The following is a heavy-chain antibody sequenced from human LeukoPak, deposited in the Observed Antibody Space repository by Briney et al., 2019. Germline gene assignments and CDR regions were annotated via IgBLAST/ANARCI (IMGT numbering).Heavy chain of an antibody. CDR3: ARDDYGGNSLGI. CDR1: GYTFTSYY. V-gene: IGHV1-46*03. CDR2: INPSGGST. Sequence: ASVKVSCKASGYTFTSYYMHRVRQAPGQGLEWMGIINPSGGSTSYAQKFQGRVTMTRDTSTSTVYMELSSLRSEDTAVYYCARDDYGGNSLGIWGQGTMVTVSS. D-gene: IGHD4-23*01. J-gene: IGHJ3*02.